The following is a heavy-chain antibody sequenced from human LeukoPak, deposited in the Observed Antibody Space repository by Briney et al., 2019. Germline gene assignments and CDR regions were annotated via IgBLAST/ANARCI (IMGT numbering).Heavy chain of an antibody. D-gene: IGHD3-10*01. CDR1: GFNFRSYW. J-gene: IGHJ5*02. Sequence: GGSLRPSCAASGFNFRSYWMTWVRQAPGKGLEWVANIKEDGSEKDYVDSVKGRFTISRDNAKNSLYLQMNSLRAEDTAVYYCARDDRLYGSGSYSTLNWFDPWGQGTLVTVSS. V-gene: IGHV3-7*01. CDR2: IKEDGSEK. CDR3: ARDDRLYGSGSYSTLNWFDP.